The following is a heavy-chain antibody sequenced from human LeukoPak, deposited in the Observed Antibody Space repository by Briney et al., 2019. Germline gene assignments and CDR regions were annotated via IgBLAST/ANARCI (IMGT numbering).Heavy chain of an antibody. CDR1: GGTFSSYA. CDR3: ARDRYYDSGGYFSAEDFDY. J-gene: IGHJ4*02. CDR2: IIPIFGTP. V-gene: IGHV1-69*01. D-gene: IGHD3-22*01. Sequence: GSSVKVSCKASGGTFSSYAISWVRQAPGQGLQWMGGIIPIFGTPNYAQKFQGRVTITADESTSTAYMELSSLRSEDTAVYYCARDRYYDSGGYFSAEDFDYWGQGTLVTASS.